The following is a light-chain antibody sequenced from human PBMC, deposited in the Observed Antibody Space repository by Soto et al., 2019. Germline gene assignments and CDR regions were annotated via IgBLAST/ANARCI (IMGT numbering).Light chain of an antibody. CDR3: QTWGTGFQV. CDR1: SGHSSYA. Sequence: QLVLTQSPSASASLGASVKLTCTLSSGHSSYAIAWHQKQPGKGPRYLMDLNNDGSHTKGDGIPDRFSGSSSGAERYLIISSRQSEDEADYYCQTWGTGFQVFGGGTKVTVL. J-gene: IGLJ2*01. V-gene: IGLV4-69*01. CDR2: LNNDGSH.